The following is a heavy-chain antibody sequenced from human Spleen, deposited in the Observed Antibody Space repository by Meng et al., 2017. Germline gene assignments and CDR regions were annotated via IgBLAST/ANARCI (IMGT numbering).Heavy chain of an antibody. CDR2: ISWNSGSI. D-gene: IGHD5-18*01. V-gene: IGHV3-9*01. CDR1: GFTFDDYA. CDR3: VKASGSGYSYGYYYYYFGLDV. J-gene: IGHJ6*02. Sequence: GGSLRLSCAASGFTFDDYAMHWVRQAPGKGLEWVSGISWNSGSIGYADSVKGRFTISRDNSKNSLYLQMNSLRSDDTALYYCVKASGSGYSYGYYYYYFGLDVWGQGTTVTVSS.